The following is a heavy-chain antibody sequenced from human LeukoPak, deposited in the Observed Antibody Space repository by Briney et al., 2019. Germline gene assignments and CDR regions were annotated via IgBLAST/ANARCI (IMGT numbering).Heavy chain of an antibody. CDR2: INPSGGST. CDR1: GYTFTSYY. CDR3: AREGPDGGDGYNLEYFDY. D-gene: IGHD5-24*01. V-gene: IGHV1-46*01. J-gene: IGHJ4*02. Sequence: ASVKVFCRASGYTFTSYYMHWVRQAPGQGLEWMGIINPSGGSTSYAQKFQGRVTMTRDTSTSTVYMELSSLRSEDTAVYYCAREGPDGGDGYNLEYFDYWGQGTLVTVSS.